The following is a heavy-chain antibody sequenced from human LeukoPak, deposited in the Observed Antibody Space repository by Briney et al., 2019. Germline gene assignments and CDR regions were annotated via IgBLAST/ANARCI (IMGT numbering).Heavy chain of an antibody. CDR2: IFYGGSI. CDR1: GGSISSYR. J-gene: IGHJ4*02. Sequence: RASETLSLICTVSGGSISSYRWSWIRQSPGKGLEWIGFIFYGGSIDYSPSLQSRVTMSVDTSKNQFSLKLSSVTAADTAVYYCARHSSSSRPNFDYWGQGTLVTVSS. V-gene: IGHV4-59*08. D-gene: IGHD6-13*01. CDR3: ARHSSSSRPNFDY.